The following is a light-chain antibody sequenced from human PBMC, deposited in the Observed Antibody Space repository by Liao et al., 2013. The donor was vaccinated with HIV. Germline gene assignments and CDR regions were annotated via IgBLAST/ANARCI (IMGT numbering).Light chain of an antibody. CDR2: KDT. CDR1: ALPTQY. Sequence: SYELTQPPSVSVSPGQTARITCSGEALPTQYSHWYQKRPGQAPIVLMYKDTERPSGIPERFSGSSSGTTVTLTISGVQAEDEADYFCQSADTTSNYRVFGGGTKLTVL. V-gene: IGLV3-25*03. J-gene: IGLJ3*02. CDR3: QSADTTSNYRV.